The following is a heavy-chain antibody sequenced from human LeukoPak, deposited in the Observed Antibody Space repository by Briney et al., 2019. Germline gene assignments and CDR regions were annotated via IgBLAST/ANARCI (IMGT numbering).Heavy chain of an antibody. V-gene: IGHV4-39*07. CDR1: GGSISSSSYY. J-gene: IGHJ4*02. CDR3: ARRLGYYDSSGYLYFDY. D-gene: IGHD3-22*01. CDR2: INHSGST. Sequence: SETLSLTCTVSGGSISSSSYYWGWIRQPPGKGLEWIGEINHSGSTNYNPSLKSRVTISVDTSKNQFSLKLSSVTAADTAVYYCARRLGYYDSSGYLYFDYWGQGTLVTVSS.